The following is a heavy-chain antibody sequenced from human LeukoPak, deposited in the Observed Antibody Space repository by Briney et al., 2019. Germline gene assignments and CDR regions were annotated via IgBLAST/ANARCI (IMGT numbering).Heavy chain of an antibody. CDR2: IYPSDSDT. Sequence: GESLKISCKGSGYTFTNYWIGWVRQMPGKGLEWMGSIYPSDSDTKYSPSFQGQVTISADKSITTAYLQWSSLKASDSAMYYCARFIPGYSLFDYWGQGTLVTVSS. CDR3: ARFIPGYSLFDY. V-gene: IGHV5-51*01. J-gene: IGHJ4*02. CDR1: GYTFTNYW. D-gene: IGHD5-18*01.